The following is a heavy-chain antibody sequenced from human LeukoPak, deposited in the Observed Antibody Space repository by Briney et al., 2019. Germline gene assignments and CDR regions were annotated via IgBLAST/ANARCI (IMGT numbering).Heavy chain of an antibody. CDR1: GYTFTSYG. CDR3: ARDASSGLFDY. J-gene: IGHJ4*02. D-gene: IGHD6-25*01. V-gene: IGHV1-18*04. Sequence: RASVKVSFKASGYTFTSYGISWVRQAPGQGREWMGWISAYNGNTNYAQKLQGRVTMTTDTSTSTAYMELRSLRSDDTAVYYCARDASSGLFDYWGQGTLVTVSS. CDR2: ISAYNGNT.